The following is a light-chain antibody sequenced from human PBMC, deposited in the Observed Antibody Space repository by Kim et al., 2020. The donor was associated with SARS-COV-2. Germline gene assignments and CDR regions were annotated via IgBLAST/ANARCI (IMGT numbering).Light chain of an antibody. CDR1: SYDVGTYDL. Sequence: QSALTQSASMSGSPGQSITISCTGTSYDVGTYDLVSWYQHHPGNAPKLIIYEVTKRPPGVSNRFSGSKSGNTASLTISGLQAEDETDYYCCSYARSRGLVFGGGTQLTVL. CDR2: EVT. CDR3: CSYARSRGLV. V-gene: IGLV2-23*02. J-gene: IGLJ2*01.